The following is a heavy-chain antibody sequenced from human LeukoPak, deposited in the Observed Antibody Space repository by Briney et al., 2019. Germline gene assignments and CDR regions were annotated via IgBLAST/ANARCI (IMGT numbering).Heavy chain of an antibody. V-gene: IGHV1-2*02. J-gene: IGHJ6*02. CDR2: INPNSGDT. CDR3: AGGAGYSPLRGYGMDV. CDR1: GYTLTGYY. Sequence: ASVKVSCKASGYTLTGYYMHWVRQAPGQGLEWMGWINPNSGDTNYAQKFQGRVTMTRDTSISTAYMELSRLRSDDTAVYYCAGGAGYSPLRGYGMDVWGQGTTVTVSS. D-gene: IGHD5-24*01.